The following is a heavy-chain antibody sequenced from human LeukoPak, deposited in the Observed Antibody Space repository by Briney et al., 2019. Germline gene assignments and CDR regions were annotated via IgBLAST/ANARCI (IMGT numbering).Heavy chain of an antibody. Sequence: ASMKVSCKASGYTFTSYGISWVRQAPGQGLEWMGWISAYNGNTNYAQKLQGRVTMTTDTSTSTAYMELRSLRSDDTAVYYCARDIAARNWFDPWGQGTLVTVSS. CDR3: ARDIAARNWFDP. J-gene: IGHJ5*02. CDR2: ISAYNGNT. CDR1: GYTFTSYG. D-gene: IGHD6-6*01. V-gene: IGHV1-18*01.